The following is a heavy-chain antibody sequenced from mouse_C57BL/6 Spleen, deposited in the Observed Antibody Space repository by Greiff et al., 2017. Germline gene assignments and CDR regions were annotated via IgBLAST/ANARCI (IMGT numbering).Heavy chain of an antibody. CDR1: GFSLSTFGMG. CDR3: ARIANYDNGYFDF. Sequence: QVTLKESGPGILQPSQTLSLTCSFSGFSLSTFGMGVGRIRQPSGKGLVWLANIWWDDDKYYNPALKRLLTISRDTSKNHVFLKIGNVDTADTATYYCARIANYDNGYFDFWGTGTTVTVSS. D-gene: IGHD2-4*01. J-gene: IGHJ1*03. V-gene: IGHV8-8*01. CDR2: IWWDDDK.